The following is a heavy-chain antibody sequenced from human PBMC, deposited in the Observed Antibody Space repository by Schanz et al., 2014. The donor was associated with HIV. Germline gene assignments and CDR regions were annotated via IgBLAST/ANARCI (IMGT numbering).Heavy chain of an antibody. Sequence: EVQLLESGGGLEQPGGSLRLSCAASGFNFNNYAMTWVRQAPGKGLEWVARSRVKSDSYATEYAASVTGRFTISRDDSKNSVYVQMNSLNIEDTAVYYCRGYRFYYGVDFWGQGTTVTVS. CDR3: RGYRFYYGVDF. D-gene: IGHD5-18*01. CDR2: SRVKSDSYAT. CDR1: GFNFNNYA. J-gene: IGHJ6*02. V-gene: IGHV3-72*01.